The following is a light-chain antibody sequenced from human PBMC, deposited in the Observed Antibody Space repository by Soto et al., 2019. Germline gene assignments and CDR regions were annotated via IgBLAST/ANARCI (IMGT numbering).Light chain of an antibody. Sequence: IVVTQSPGAGSLSPGERATVSCIASQSVSSTKFACYHKKASQAPRLLLYATSSRAPGIPDRFSGSGSGTDFTLAISSLEPEDSAVYSCQYSGSSQSFGPGT. CDR3: QYSGSSQS. CDR1: QSVSSTK. V-gene: IGKV3-20*01. CDR2: ATS. J-gene: IGKJ3*01.